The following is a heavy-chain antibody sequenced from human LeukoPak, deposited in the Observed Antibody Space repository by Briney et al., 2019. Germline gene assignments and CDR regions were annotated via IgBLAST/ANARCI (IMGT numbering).Heavy chain of an antibody. Sequence: PGGSQRLSCAASGLTLSTYTMNWVRQAPGKGLEWVSSISSGGSYIYYADSVRGRFTISRDNAKNSLHLQMNSLRAEDAAVYFCAREYGPGFYFDYWGRGTLVTVSS. V-gene: IGHV3-21*01. CDR3: AREYGPGFYFDY. CDR2: ISSGGSYI. D-gene: IGHD3-9*01. J-gene: IGHJ4*02. CDR1: GLTLSTYT.